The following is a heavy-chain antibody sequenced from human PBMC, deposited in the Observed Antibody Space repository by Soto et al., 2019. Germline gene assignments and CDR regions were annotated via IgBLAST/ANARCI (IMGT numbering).Heavy chain of an antibody. Sequence: TSETLSLTCTVSGGSISSYYWSWIRQPPGKGLEWIGYIYYSGSTNYNPSIKSRVTISVDTSKNQFSLKLSSVTAADTAVYYCARSYQYYDFWSGYYPYGAFDIWGQGTMVTVSS. CDR2: IYYSGST. V-gene: IGHV4-59*08. D-gene: IGHD3-3*01. J-gene: IGHJ3*02. CDR3: ARSYQYYDFWSGYYPYGAFDI. CDR1: GGSISSYY.